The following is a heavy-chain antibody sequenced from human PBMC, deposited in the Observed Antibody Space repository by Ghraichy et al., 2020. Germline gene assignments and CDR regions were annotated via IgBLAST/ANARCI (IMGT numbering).Heavy chain of an antibody. J-gene: IGHJ4*02. D-gene: IGHD3-22*01. CDR3: ARGWFFDY. CDR2: INHSGST. CDR1: GGSFSGYY. Sequence: SETLSLTCAVYGGSFSGYYWSWIRQPPGKGLEWIGEINHSGSTNYNPSLKSRVTISVDTSKNQFSLKLSSVTAADTAVYYCARGWFFDYWGQGTLVTVPS. V-gene: IGHV4-34*01.